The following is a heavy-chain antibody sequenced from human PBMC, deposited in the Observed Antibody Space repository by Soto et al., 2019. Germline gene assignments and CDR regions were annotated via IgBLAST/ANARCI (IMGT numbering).Heavy chain of an antibody. J-gene: IGHJ4*02. CDR3: AREFKGYSYGPAFDY. CDR1: GGTFSSYA. V-gene: IGHV1-69*13. D-gene: IGHD5-18*01. Sequence: SVKVSCKASGGTFSSYAISWVRQAPGQGLEWMGGIIPIFGTANYAQKFQGSVTITADESTSTAYMELSSLRSEDTAVYYCAREFKGYSYGPAFDYWGQGTLVTVSS. CDR2: IIPIFGTA.